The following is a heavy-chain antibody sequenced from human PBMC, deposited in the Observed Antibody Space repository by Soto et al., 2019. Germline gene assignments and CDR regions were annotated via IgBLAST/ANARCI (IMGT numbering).Heavy chain of an antibody. CDR1: GVTFTNDI. CDR2: IIAYNDNT. V-gene: IGHV1-18*01. D-gene: IGHD1-26*01. Sequence: ASVKVSCKASGVTFTNDIITWVRQAPGQGLEWMGWIIAYNDNTNYAQKSQGRVTMTTDTSTSTAYMELRSLRSDDTAVYYCARPGGTLDYYYYYGMDVWGQGTTVTVSS. CDR3: ARPGGTLDYYYYYGMDV. J-gene: IGHJ6*02.